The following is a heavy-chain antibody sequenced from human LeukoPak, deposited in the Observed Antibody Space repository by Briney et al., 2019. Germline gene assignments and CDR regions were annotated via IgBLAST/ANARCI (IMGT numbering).Heavy chain of an antibody. CDR1: GYTFTSYY. D-gene: IGHD2-2*01. Sequence: ASVKVSCKASGYTFTSYYMHWVRQAPGQGLEWMGIINPSGGSTSYAQKFQGGVTMTRDTSTSTVYMELSSLRSEDTAVYYCASPLSTQNDAFDIWGQGTMVTVSS. CDR3: ASPLSTQNDAFDI. J-gene: IGHJ3*02. CDR2: INPSGGST. V-gene: IGHV1-46*01.